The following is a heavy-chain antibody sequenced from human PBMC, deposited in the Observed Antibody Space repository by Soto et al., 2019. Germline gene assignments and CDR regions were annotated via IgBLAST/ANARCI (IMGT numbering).Heavy chain of an antibody. V-gene: IGHV3-21*01. D-gene: IGHD3-22*01. CDR1: EFTLSSYN. J-gene: IGHJ2*01. CDR3: ARGGGSSGYWFFDL. Sequence: GGSLRRSCAASEFTLSSYNMNWVRQAPGKGLEWVSSISTGSGYIYYADSVKGRFTISRDNAKNSLYLQMNSLRADDTAVYYCARGGGSSGYWFFDLWGRGTLVTVPS. CDR2: ISTGSGYI.